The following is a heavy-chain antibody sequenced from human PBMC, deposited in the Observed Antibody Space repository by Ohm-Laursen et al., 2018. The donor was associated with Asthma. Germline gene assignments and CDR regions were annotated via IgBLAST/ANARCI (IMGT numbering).Heavy chain of an antibody. Sequence: SLRLSCAASGFSFRDYGMYWVRQAPGKGLQWVALISNDGRDQYYADSVKDRFTISRDNSKNTVYLQMNSLNLEDTAVYYCARASGGYYIDYWGQGTLVTVSS. J-gene: IGHJ4*02. CDR3: ARASGGYYIDY. CDR2: ISNDGRDQ. CDR1: GFSFRDYG. D-gene: IGHD1-26*01. V-gene: IGHV3-30*03.